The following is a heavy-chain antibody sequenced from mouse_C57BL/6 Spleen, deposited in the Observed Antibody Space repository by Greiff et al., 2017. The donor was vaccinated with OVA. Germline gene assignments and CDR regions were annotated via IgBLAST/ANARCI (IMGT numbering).Heavy chain of an antibody. CDR2: INPSNGGT. Sequence: QVQLQQPGTELVKPGASVKLSCKASGYTFTSYWMHWVKQRPGQGLEWIGNINPSNGGTNYNEKFKSKATLTVNKSSSTYYMQLSSLTSEDSAVYYCTSPSYSGSYYFDYWGQGTTLTVSS. D-gene: IGHD1-1*01. J-gene: IGHJ2*01. V-gene: IGHV1-53*01. CDR1: GYTFTSYW. CDR3: TSPSYSGSYYFDY.